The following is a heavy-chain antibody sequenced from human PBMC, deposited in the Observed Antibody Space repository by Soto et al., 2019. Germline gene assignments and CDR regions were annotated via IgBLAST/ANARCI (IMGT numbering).Heavy chain of an antibody. CDR3: ARVRIWYSGYESDYYCYGMDV. Sequence: ASVKVSCKASGYTFTSYGISWVRQAPGQGLEWMGWISAYNGNTNYAQKLQGRVTMTTDTSTSTAYMELSSLRSDDTAVYYCARVRIWYSGYESDYYCYGMDVWGQGTTVTVSS. CDR1: GYTFTSYG. V-gene: IGHV1-18*01. D-gene: IGHD5-12*01. CDR2: ISAYNGNT. J-gene: IGHJ6*02.